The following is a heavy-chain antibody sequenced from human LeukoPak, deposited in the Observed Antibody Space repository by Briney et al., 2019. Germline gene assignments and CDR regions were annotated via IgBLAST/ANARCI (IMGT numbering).Heavy chain of an antibody. CDR1: GFTFDDYG. J-gene: IGHJ5*02. V-gene: IGHV3-23*01. CDR2: ISGSGGST. Sequence: PGGSLRLSCAASGFTFDDYGMSWVRQAPGKGLEWVSAISGSGGSTYYADSVKGRFTISRDNSKNTLYLQMNSLRAEDTAVCYCAKGAMTTVTTWGQGTLVTVSS. D-gene: IGHD4-17*01. CDR3: AKGAMTTVTT.